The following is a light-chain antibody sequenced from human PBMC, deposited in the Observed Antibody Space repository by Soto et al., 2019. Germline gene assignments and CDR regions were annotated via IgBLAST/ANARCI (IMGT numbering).Light chain of an antibody. Sequence: EIVLTQSPGTLALSPGERATLSCRASQSVSSTKLAWYQQKPGQAPRLLIYAASSRAAGIPDRFSGSGSGTEFTLTISSLQPDDFATYYCQQYNSYPTFGQGTKGDIK. V-gene: IGKV3-20*01. J-gene: IGKJ1*01. CDR3: QQYNSYPT. CDR2: AAS. CDR1: QSVSSTK.